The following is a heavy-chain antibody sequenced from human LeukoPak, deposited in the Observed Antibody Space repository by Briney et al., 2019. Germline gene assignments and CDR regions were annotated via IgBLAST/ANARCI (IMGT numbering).Heavy chain of an antibody. Sequence: ASVKVSCKASGYTFTDYYMHWVRQAPGQGPEWMGWINSKSGGTNIAQKFQGRVTMTRDTSISTAYMELSRLTSGDTAMFYCVKILRSGYDYYFDHWGQGSLVTVSS. CDR1: GYTFTDYY. CDR2: INSKSGGT. J-gene: IGHJ4*02. V-gene: IGHV1-2*02. CDR3: VKILRSGYDYYFDH. D-gene: IGHD3-22*01.